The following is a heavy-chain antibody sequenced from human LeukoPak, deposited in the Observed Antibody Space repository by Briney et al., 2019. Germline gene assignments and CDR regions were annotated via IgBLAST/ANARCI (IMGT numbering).Heavy chain of an antibody. Sequence: GGSLRLSCAASGFTFIDYAMSWVRQAPGKGLEWVSGISGGGASTYYADSVKGRFPISRDNSKNTMYLQMSSLRAEDTALYYCAKDVRSVATIIANWGQGTLVTVSS. CDR3: AKDVRSVATIIAN. V-gene: IGHV3-23*01. CDR1: GFTFIDYA. D-gene: IGHD5-12*01. J-gene: IGHJ4*02. CDR2: ISGGGAST.